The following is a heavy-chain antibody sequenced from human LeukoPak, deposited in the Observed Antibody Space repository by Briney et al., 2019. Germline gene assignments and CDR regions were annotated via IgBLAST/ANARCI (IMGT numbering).Heavy chain of an antibody. Sequence: GASVKVSCKASGYTFTGYYMHWVRQAPGQGLEWMGWINPNSGGTNYAQKFQGRVTMTRDTSISTAYMELSRLGSGDTAVYYCASNYYGSGSYVSWFDPWGQGTLVTVSS. V-gene: IGHV1-2*02. J-gene: IGHJ5*02. CDR2: INPNSGGT. CDR1: GYTFTGYY. D-gene: IGHD3-10*01. CDR3: ASNYYGSGSYVSWFDP.